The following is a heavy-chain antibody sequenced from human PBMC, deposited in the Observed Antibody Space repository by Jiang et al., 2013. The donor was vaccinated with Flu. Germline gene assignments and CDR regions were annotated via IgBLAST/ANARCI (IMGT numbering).Heavy chain of an antibody. CDR2: ISSTSSHI. Sequence: LLESGGGLVKAGESLRLSCAASGFSFDIYSMNWVRQPPGKGLEWVSSISSTSSHISYADSVKGRFTISRDNTRNSLHLQMNSLRAEDTAVYFCVREESYNWFDPWGQGALVAVSS. CDR3: VREESYNWFDP. CDR1: GFSFDIYS. V-gene: IGHV3-21*01. J-gene: IGHJ5*02.